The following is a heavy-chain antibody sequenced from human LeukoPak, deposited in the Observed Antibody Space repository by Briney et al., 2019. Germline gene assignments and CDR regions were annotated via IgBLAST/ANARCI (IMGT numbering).Heavy chain of an antibody. V-gene: IGHV3-33*01. Sequence: GGSLRLSCAASGFTFNTYAIHWVRRAPGKGLEWVAVIWYDGSNKYYADSVRGRFTISRDNSKNTLYLQMNSLRADDTAIYYCVRDPSCSGGGCYYYYGMDVWGQGTTVTVSS. CDR1: GFTFNTYA. CDR3: VRDPSCSGGGCYYYYGMDV. J-gene: IGHJ6*02. CDR2: IWYDGSNK. D-gene: IGHD2-15*01.